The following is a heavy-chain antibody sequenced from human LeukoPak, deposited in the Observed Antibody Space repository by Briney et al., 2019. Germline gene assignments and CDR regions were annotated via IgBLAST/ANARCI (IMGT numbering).Heavy chain of an antibody. J-gene: IGHJ6*04. CDR1: GGTFSSYA. CDR2: IIPILGTA. CDR3: SRIVPICSSTSGYDV. V-gene: IGHV1-69*13. D-gene: IGHD2-2*01. Sequence: GASVKDSCKASGGTFSSYAISWVRQAPGQGLEWMGGIIPILGTAHYAQKFQGRVTITADESTSTAYMELSSLRSEDTAVYYCSRIVPICSSTSGYDVWGKGTTVTVSS.